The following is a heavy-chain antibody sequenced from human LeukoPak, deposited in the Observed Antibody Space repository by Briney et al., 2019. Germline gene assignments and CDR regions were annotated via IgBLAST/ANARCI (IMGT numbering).Heavy chain of an antibody. CDR1: GGSISSSSYY. J-gene: IGHJ4*02. V-gene: IGHV4-39*01. CDR2: IYYSGST. Sequence: PSETLSLTCTVSGGSISSSSYYWGWIRQPPGKGLEWIGSIYYSGSTYYNPSLKSRVTISVDTSKNQFSLKLSSVTAADTAVYYCARAAAAGGFDYWGQGTLVTVSS. D-gene: IGHD6-13*01. CDR3: ARAAAAGGFDY.